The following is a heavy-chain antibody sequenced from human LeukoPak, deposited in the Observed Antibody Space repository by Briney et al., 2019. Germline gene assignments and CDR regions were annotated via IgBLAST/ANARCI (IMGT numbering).Heavy chain of an antibody. CDR1: GYTFTGYY. Sequence: ASVKVSCKASGYTFTGYYMYWVRQAPGQGLEWMGWINPNSGGTNYAQKFQGRVTMTRDTSISTAYMELSRLRSDDTAVYYCARNYDFWSGYYTGAAGYWGQGTLVTVSS. J-gene: IGHJ4*02. CDR3: ARNYDFWSGYYTGAAGY. D-gene: IGHD3-3*01. CDR2: INPNSGGT. V-gene: IGHV1-2*02.